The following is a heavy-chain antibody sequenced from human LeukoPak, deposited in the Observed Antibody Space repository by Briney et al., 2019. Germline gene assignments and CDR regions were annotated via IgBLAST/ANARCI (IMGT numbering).Heavy chain of an antibody. J-gene: IGHJ6*03. D-gene: IGHD2-2*01. CDR3: ARIPANYYYYYMDV. CDR2: MNPNSGNT. Sequence: ASVTVSFKASGYTFTSYDINWVRQATGQGLEGMGWMNPNSGNTGYAQKFQGTVTMTRNTSISTAYMELSSLRSEDTAVYYCARIPANYYYYYMDVWGKGTTVTVSS. V-gene: IGHV1-8*01. CDR1: GYTFTSYD.